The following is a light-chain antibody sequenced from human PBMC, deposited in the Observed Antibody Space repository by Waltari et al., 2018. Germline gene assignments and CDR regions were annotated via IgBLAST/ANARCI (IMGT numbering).Light chain of an antibody. CDR2: NTN. CDR3: LLYYSGGARV. CDR1: TGAVTSNYY. V-gene: IGLV7-43*01. Sequence: QTVVTQEPSLTVSPGGTVTLTCASSTGAVTSNYYPNSIQQRPGQAPRALIYNTNNKYSWTPARFSGSLLGGKAALTLSRAQPEDEADYYCLLYYSGGARVFGGGTKLTVL. J-gene: IGLJ2*01.